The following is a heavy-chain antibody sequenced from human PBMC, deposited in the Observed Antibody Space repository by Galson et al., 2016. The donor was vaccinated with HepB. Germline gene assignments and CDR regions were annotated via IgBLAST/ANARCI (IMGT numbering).Heavy chain of an antibody. D-gene: IGHD5-18*01. J-gene: IGHJ3*01. CDR2: FYKSGSI. CDR3: ARQGGSGYSSSHLRIHDAFHL. Sequence: SETLSLTCSVSGVSISNYHWSWIRQPPGKGLEWIGCFYKSGSINYNPSLRSRVTISVDTSKNQFSLKLSSVTAADTAVYYCARQGGSGYSSSHLRIHDAFHLWGQGTMVTVSS. V-gene: IGHV4-59*08. CDR1: GVSISNYH.